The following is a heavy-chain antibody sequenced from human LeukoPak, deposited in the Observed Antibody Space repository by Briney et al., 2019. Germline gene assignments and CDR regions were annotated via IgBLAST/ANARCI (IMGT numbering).Heavy chain of an antibody. J-gene: IGHJ3*02. CDR1: GFTFSTYA. V-gene: IGHV3-23*01. CDR3: AKDGKWLDRAFDI. Sequence: GGSLRLSCTDSGFTFSTYAMTWVRQAPGKGLEWVSGIIPSGTATYYADSVKGRFTISRDNSRNTLYLQMNSLRAEDTAIYYCAKDGKWLDRAFDIWGQGTIVTVSS. CDR2: IIPSGTAT. D-gene: IGHD6-19*01.